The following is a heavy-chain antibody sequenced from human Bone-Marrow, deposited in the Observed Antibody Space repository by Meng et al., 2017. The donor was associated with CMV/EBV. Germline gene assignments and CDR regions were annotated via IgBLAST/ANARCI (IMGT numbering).Heavy chain of an antibody. CDR2: MNPNSGNT. CDR1: GYTFTSYD. CDR3: ASWGQLVDYYGMDV. D-gene: IGHD6-6*01. V-gene: IGHV1-8*03. Sequence: ASVKVSCKASGYTFTSYDINWVRQATGQGLEWMGWMNPNSGNTGYAQKFQGRVTITRNTSISTAYMELSSLRSEDTAVYYCASWGQLVDYYGMDVWGQGTTVTVSS. J-gene: IGHJ6*02.